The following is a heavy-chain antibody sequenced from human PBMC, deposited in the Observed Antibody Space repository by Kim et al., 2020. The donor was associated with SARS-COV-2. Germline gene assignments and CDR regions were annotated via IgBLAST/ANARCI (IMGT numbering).Heavy chain of an antibody. CDR3: ARDVSSTVVTLRYFDY. Sequence: KFQGRVTITADESTSTAYMELSSLRSEDTAVYYCARDVSSTVVTLRYFDYWGQGTLVTVSS. J-gene: IGHJ4*02. D-gene: IGHD4-17*01. V-gene: IGHV1-69*01.